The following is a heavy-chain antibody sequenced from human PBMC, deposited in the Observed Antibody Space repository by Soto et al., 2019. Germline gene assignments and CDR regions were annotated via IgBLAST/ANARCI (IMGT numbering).Heavy chain of an antibody. V-gene: IGHV4-61*01. J-gene: IGHJ6*02. Sequence: QVQLQESGPGLVKPSETLSLTCTVSGGSVSSGSYYWSWIRQPPGKGLEWSGYIYYSGSTNYNPSLKSRVTISVDTSKNQFSLKLSSVTAADTAVYYCASWVVGDIVLVPAAGDGMDVWGQGTTVTVSS. CDR3: ASWVVGDIVLVPAAGDGMDV. CDR1: GGSVSSGSYY. CDR2: IYYSGST. D-gene: IGHD2-2*01.